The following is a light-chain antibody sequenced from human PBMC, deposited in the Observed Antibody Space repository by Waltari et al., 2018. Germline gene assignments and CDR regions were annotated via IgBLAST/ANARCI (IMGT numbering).Light chain of an antibody. CDR1: QSVVYTSNDKNY. J-gene: IGKJ2*01. V-gene: IGKV4-1*01. CDR3: QQYYTQPYT. Sequence: DIVMTQSPDSLAVSLGERATINCKSSQSVVYTSNDKNYLAWYQKKPGQPPKVLVYWAAVRESGVPDRFIGSGSETDFTLTITSLQAEDVALYFCQQYYTQPYTFGQGTKLEIK. CDR2: WAA.